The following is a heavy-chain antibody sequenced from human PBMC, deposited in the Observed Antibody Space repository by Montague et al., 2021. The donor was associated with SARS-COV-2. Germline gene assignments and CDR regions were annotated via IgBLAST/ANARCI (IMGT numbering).Heavy chain of an antibody. CDR3: AKHYYDNSGLDY. V-gene: IGHV4-4*07. D-gene: IGHD3-22*01. Sequence: SETLSLTCTVSGGSISRYYWSWIRQPAGKGLEWVGRIYTTGSTNYNPSLKSRVTMSVDTSMNQISLKLRSVTAADTAVYYCAKHYYDNSGLDYWGQGTLVTVSS. CDR2: IYTTGST. J-gene: IGHJ4*02. CDR1: GGSISRYY.